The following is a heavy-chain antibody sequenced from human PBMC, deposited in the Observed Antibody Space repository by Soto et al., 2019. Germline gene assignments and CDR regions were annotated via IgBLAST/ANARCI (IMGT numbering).Heavy chain of an antibody. Sequence: SETLSLTCAVYGGSFSGYYWSWIRQPPGKGLEWIGEINHSGSTNYNPSLKSRVTISVDTSKNQFSLKLSSVTAADTAVYYCAGPLAAGFDYWGQGTLVTVSS. J-gene: IGHJ4*02. V-gene: IGHV4-34*01. CDR2: INHSGST. CDR3: AGPLAAGFDY. CDR1: GGSFSGYY. D-gene: IGHD6-13*01.